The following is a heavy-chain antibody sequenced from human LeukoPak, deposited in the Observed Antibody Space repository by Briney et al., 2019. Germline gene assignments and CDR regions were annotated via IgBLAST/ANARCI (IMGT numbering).Heavy chain of an antibody. CDR2: IKQDGSEQ. CDR1: GFSFNDYW. Sequence: GGSLRLSCAASGFSFNDYWMSWIRQAPGKGLEWVANIKQDGSEQYYVDSVKGRFTISRDNAKNSLYLQMSSLGDDDAAFYYCTRGARFGELYSWFDPWGLGTLVTVSS. CDR3: TRGARFGELYSWFDP. J-gene: IGHJ5*02. D-gene: IGHD3-10*01. V-gene: IGHV3-7*01.